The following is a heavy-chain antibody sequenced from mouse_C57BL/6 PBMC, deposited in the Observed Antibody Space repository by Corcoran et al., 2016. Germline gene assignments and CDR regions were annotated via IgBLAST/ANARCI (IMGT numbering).Heavy chain of an antibody. Sequence: QIQLVQSGPELKKPGETVKISCKASGYTFTTYGMSWVKQAPGKGLKWMGWINTYSGVPTYADDFKGRFAFSLATSASTAYLQINNLKNEDTATYFCARWLQAYFDYWGQGTTLTVSS. J-gene: IGHJ2*01. V-gene: IGHV9-3*01. CDR3: ARWLQAYFDY. CDR2: INTYSGVP. CDR1: GYTFTTYG.